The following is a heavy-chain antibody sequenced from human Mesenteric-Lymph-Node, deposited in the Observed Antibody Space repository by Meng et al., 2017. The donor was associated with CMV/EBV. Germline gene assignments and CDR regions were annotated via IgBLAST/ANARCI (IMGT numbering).Heavy chain of an antibody. Sequence: SETLSLTCTVSGGSVIPHYWSRIRQPPGKGLEWIGYVYYSGSTKFKPSLKTRVTMSVDTSKNELSLELKSVTAADTAVYYCVKGRGFYDSSGHYAAFDPWGQGTLVTVSS. J-gene: IGHJ5*02. D-gene: IGHD3-22*01. CDR3: VKGRGFYDSSGHYAAFDP. V-gene: IGHV4-59*02. CDR2: VYYSGST. CDR1: GGSVIPHY.